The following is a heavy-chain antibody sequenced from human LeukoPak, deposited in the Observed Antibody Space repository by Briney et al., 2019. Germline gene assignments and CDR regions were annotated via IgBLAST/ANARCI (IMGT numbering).Heavy chain of an antibody. D-gene: IGHD1-26*01. Sequence: GGSLRLSCVASGFTFSTSWVTWVRQAPGKELEWVANIDKHGNGKYYVDSVKGRFAISRDYASNSVFLQMNSLRAEDTSVYYCARDAGWGYYDLWGQGTPVTVSS. CDR1: GFTFSTSW. J-gene: IGHJ4*02. V-gene: IGHV3-7*01. CDR2: IDKHGNGK. CDR3: ARDAGWGYYDL.